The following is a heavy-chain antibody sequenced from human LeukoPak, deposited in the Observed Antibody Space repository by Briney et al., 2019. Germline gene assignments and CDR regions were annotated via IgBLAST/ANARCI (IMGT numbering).Heavy chain of an antibody. V-gene: IGHV3-21*01. D-gene: IGHD4-11*01. CDR2: ISSSTSHI. CDR1: GFTFSSYS. CDR3: ARDPYSGLFDY. J-gene: IGHJ4*02. Sequence: GGSLGLSCAASGFTFSSYSMNWVRQAPGKGLEWVSSISSSTSHIHYADSVKGRFTISRDNAKNSLYLQMNSLRAEDTAVYYCARDPYSGLFDYWGQGTLVTVSS.